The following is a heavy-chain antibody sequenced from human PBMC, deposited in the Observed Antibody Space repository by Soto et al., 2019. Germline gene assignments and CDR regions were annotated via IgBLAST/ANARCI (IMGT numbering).Heavy chain of an antibody. CDR3: AITSDYDSTGYYNMYV. V-gene: IGHV4-4*02. D-gene: IGHD3-22*01. J-gene: IGHJ6*02. CDR1: GGSISSNNW. Sequence: PSETLSLTCAISGGSISSNNWWTWVRQSPGKGLEWIGEIHHSESTNYNPSLNSRVTISVDKSKNQFSLKLTSVTAADTADYYCAITSDYDSTGYYNMYVWGQGTTVTVAS. CDR2: IHHSEST.